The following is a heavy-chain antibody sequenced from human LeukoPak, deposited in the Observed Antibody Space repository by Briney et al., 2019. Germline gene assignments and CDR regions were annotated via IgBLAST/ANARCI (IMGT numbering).Heavy chain of an antibody. CDR1: GFTVSTTY. J-gene: IGHJ4*02. V-gene: IGHV3-66*01. Sequence: PGGSLRLSCAASGFTVSTTYMSWVRQAPGKGLEWVSVIYRGGSTYYADSVKGRFTISRDNSKNTLYLQMNSLRDEDTAVYYCTRDPFDSVGGTGNLPVVWGQGTLVIVSS. CDR3: TRDPFDSVGGTGNLPVV. CDR2: IYRGGST. D-gene: IGHD1-26*01.